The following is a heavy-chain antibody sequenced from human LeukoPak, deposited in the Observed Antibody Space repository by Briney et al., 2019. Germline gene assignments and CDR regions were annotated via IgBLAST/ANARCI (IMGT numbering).Heavy chain of an antibody. Sequence: GGSLRLSCAASGFAFSSYWMSWVRQAPGKGLEWVANIKHDGSEKYYVDSVKGRFTISRDNAKNALYLQMNSLRGEDTAVYYCARSPTYYDFWSGYEFIDYWGQGTLVTVS. V-gene: IGHV3-7*01. D-gene: IGHD3-3*01. CDR2: IKHDGSEK. CDR3: ARSPTYYDFWSGYEFIDY. J-gene: IGHJ4*02. CDR1: GFAFSSYW.